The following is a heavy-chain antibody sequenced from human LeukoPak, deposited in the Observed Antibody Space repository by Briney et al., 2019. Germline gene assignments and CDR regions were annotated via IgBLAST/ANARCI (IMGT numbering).Heavy chain of an antibody. CDR1: GGSISSSNW. D-gene: IGHD3-10*01. Sequence: SETLSLTCAVSGGSISSSNWWSWVRQPPGKGLEWIGEIYHSGSTNYNPSLKSRVTISVDKSKNQFSLKLGSVTAADTAVYYCARAYGSGSYYTFDPWGQGTLVTVSS. CDR3: ARAYGSGSYYTFDP. CDR2: IYHSGST. J-gene: IGHJ5*02. V-gene: IGHV4-4*02.